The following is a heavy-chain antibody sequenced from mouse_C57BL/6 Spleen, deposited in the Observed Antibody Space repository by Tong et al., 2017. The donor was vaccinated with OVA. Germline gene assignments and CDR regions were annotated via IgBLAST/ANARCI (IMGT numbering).Heavy chain of an antibody. CDR3: AREGGSSVFDY. CDR1: GYTFTSYW. V-gene: IGHV1-69*02. Sequence: VQLQESGPELVKPGASVKISCKASGYTFTSYWMHWVKQRPGQGLEWIGEIDPSDSYTNYNQKFKGKATLTADKSSSTAYMQLSSLTSEDSAVYFCAREGGSSVFDYWGQGTTLTVSS. D-gene: IGHD1-1*01. J-gene: IGHJ2*01. CDR2: IDPSDSYT.